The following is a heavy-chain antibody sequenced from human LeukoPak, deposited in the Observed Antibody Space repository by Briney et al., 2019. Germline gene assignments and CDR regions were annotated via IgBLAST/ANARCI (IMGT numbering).Heavy chain of an antibody. CDR1: GFTSSSYA. CDR3: ARGPLIAAAGTW. D-gene: IGHD6-13*01. V-gene: IGHV3-30-3*01. CDR2: ISYDGSNK. J-gene: IGHJ4*02. Sequence: GGSLRLPCAASGFTSSSYAMHWVRQAPGKGLEWVAVISYDGSNKYYADSVKGRFTISRDNSKNTLYLQMNSLRAEDTAVYYCARGPLIAAAGTWWGQGTLVTVSS.